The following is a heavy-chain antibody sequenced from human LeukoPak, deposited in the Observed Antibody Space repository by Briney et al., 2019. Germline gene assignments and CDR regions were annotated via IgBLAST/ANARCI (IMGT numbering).Heavy chain of an antibody. CDR3: ASRAAVAGDDFDY. J-gene: IGHJ4*02. V-gene: IGHV3-30*04. Sequence: GGSLRLSCAASGFTFSSYAMHWVRQAPGKGLEWVAVISYDGSNKYYADSVKGRFTISRDNSKYTLYLQMNSLRAEDTAVYYCASRAAVAGDDFDYWGQGTLVTVSS. CDR1: GFTFSSYA. CDR2: ISYDGSNK. D-gene: IGHD6-19*01.